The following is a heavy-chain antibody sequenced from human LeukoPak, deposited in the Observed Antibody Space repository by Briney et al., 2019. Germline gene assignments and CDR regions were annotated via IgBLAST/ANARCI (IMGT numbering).Heavy chain of an antibody. Sequence: PSETLSLTCTVSGGSISSYYWSWIRQPPGKGLEWIGYIYYSGSTNYNPSLKSRVTISVDTSKNRFSLKLSSVTAADTAVYYCARVSDIVVVPAEFDPWGQGTLVTVSS. J-gene: IGHJ5*02. CDR1: GGSISSYY. V-gene: IGHV4-59*01. CDR2: IYYSGST. D-gene: IGHD2-2*01. CDR3: ARVSDIVVVPAEFDP.